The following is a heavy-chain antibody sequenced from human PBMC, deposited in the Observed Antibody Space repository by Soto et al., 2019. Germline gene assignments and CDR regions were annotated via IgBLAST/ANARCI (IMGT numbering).Heavy chain of an antibody. J-gene: IGHJ6*02. CDR2: ISYDGGKK. CDR1: GFIFSSYA. CDR3: AREYSAWPLAYGLDV. D-gene: IGHD5-12*01. V-gene: IGHV3-30*04. Sequence: GGSLRLSCAASGFIFSSYAMHWVRQAPGKGLEWVAVISYDGGKKYYADSVKGRFTISRENSQNTLYVEMTSLSAEDTAVYYCAREYSAWPLAYGLDVWGQGTTVTVSS.